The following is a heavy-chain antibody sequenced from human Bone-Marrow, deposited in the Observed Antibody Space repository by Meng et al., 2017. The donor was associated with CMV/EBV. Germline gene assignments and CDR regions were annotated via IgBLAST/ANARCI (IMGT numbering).Heavy chain of an antibody. CDR3: ARETEQLDY. D-gene: IGHD1/OR15-1a*01. CDR2: ISYDGSNK. J-gene: IGHJ4*02. CDR1: GCTFSSYA. V-gene: IGHV3-30-3*01. Sequence: LRLSCAASGCTFSSYAMHWVRQAPGKGLEWVAVISYDGSNKYYADSVKGRFTISRDNSKNTLYLQMNSLRAEDTAVYYCARETEQLDYWGQGTLVTVSS.